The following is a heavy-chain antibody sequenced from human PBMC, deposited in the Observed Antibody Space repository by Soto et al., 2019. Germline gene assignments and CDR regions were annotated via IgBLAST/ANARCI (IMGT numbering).Heavy chain of an antibody. CDR1: GYTFTDYD. D-gene: IGHD2-15*01. CDR2: MNPNSGET. Sequence: QEQLVQSGAEVKKPGASVKVSCKTSGYTFTDYDINWVRQATGQGLEWIGWMNPNSGETGYAHKFQGRVTMTRSPSLNTAYLELSSLRSEDTAVYYCARVAVAARPRWYNWCDPWGQGTLVTVSS. CDR3: ARVAVAARPRWYNWCDP. V-gene: IGHV1-8*01. J-gene: IGHJ5*02.